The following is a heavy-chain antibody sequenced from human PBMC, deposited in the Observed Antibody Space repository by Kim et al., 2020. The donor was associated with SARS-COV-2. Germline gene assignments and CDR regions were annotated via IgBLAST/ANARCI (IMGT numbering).Heavy chain of an antibody. CDR1: GFSFGDYA. Sequence: GGSLRLSCGASGFSFGDYAMHWVRQLPGQGLEWVAGVTWNGGNVGYADSVKGRFAISRDNGKNSLYLQMDSLRAEDTAFYYCAKGPGLLLWCGDSSRGDFLDSWGQGTQVTVSS. CDR3: AKGPGLLLWCGDSSRGDFLDS. D-gene: IGHD3-10*01. V-gene: IGHV3-9*01. CDR2: VTWNGGNV. J-gene: IGHJ4*02.